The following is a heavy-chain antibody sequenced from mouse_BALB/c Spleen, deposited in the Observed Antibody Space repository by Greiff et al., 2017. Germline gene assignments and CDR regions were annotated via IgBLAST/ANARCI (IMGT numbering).Heavy chain of an antibody. Sequence: VQLKESGGGLVKPGGSLKLSCAASGFTFSDYYMYWVRQTPEKRLEWVATISDGGSYTYYPDSVKGRFTISRDNAKNNLYLQMSSLKSEDTAMYYCARRGGNYVYYAMDYWGQGTSVTVSS. J-gene: IGHJ4*01. CDR2: ISDGGSYT. CDR3: ARRGGNYVYYAMDY. CDR1: GFTFSDYY. V-gene: IGHV5-4*02. D-gene: IGHD2-1*01.